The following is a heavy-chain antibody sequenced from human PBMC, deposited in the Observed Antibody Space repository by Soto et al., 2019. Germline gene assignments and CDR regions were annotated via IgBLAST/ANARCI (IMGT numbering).Heavy chain of an antibody. V-gene: IGHV3-30-3*01. J-gene: IGHJ4*02. D-gene: IGHD6-19*01. Sequence: QVQLVESGGGVVQPGRSLRLSCAASGFTLSSYAMHWVRQAPGKGLECVAVISYDGSKKYYADSLKGRFTISRDNSKSTLYLQMSTLRAEDTAVYYCARDPYSSGWLDYWGQGTLVTVSS. CDR2: ISYDGSKK. CDR1: GFTLSSYA. CDR3: ARDPYSSGWLDY.